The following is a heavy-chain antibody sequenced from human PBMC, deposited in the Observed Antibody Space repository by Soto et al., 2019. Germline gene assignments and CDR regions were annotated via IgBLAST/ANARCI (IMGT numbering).Heavy chain of an antibody. Sequence: SETLSLTCTVSGGSISSYYWSWIRQPAGKGLEWIGRIYTSGSTNYNPSLKSRVTMSVDTSKNQFSLKLSSVTAADTAVYYCARDRTITIFGVDKNYYGMDVWGQGTTVTVSS. CDR2: IYTSGST. CDR3: ARDRTITIFGVDKNYYGMDV. D-gene: IGHD3-3*01. CDR1: GGSISSYY. V-gene: IGHV4-4*07. J-gene: IGHJ6*02.